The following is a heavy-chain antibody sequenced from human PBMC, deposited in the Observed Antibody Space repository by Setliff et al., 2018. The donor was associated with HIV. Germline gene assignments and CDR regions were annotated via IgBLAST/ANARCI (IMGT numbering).Heavy chain of an antibody. Sequence: ASVKVSCKASGYTFTNYDINWVRQSPGQGLEWLGWMNPNSGRAGSAQMFQGRLTMTKDTSTSTAYMELSSLTSDDTAIYYCARGRLSWSPDFWGQGTLVTVSS. CDR2: MNPNSGRA. CDR1: GYTFTNYD. CDR3: ARGRLSWSPDF. V-gene: IGHV1-8*02. J-gene: IGHJ4*02.